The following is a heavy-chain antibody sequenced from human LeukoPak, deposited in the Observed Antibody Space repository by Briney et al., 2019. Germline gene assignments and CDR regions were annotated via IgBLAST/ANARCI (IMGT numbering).Heavy chain of an antibody. J-gene: IGHJ4*02. CDR1: GGSISSYY. CDR2: IYYSGST. V-gene: IGHV4-59*01. CDR3: ARETAAGTFDY. Sequence: SETLSLTCTVSGGSISSYYWSWIRQPPGKGLEWIGYIYYSGSTNYNPSLKSRVTISVDTSKNQFSLKLSSVTAADTAVYYCARETAAGTFDYWGQGTLVTVSS. D-gene: IGHD6-13*01.